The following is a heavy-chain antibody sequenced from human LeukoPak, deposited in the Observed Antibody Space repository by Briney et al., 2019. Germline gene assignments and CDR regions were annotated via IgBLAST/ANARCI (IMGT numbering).Heavy chain of an antibody. CDR3: ARDQIAAAGTEFDY. Sequence: PGGSLRLSCAASGFTFSSYGMNWVRQAPGKGLEWVSYISSSSSTIYYADSVKGRFTISRDNAKNSLYLQMNSLRAEDTAVYYCARDQIAAAGTEFDYWGQGTLVTVSS. V-gene: IGHV3-48*04. CDR1: GFTFSSYG. CDR2: ISSSSSTI. D-gene: IGHD6-13*01. J-gene: IGHJ4*02.